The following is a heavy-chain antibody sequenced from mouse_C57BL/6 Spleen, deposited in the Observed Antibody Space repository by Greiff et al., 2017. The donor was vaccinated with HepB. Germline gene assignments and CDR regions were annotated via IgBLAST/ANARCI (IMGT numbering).Heavy chain of an antibody. V-gene: IGHV1-5*01. Sequence: VQLKQSGTVLARPGASVKMSCKTSGYTFTSYWMHWVKQRPGQGLEWIGAIYPGNSDTSYNQKFKGKAKLTAVTSASTAYMELSSLTNADSAVYYCTRNSEAYYSNYVFAYWGQGALVTVSA. CDR2: IYPGNSDT. CDR3: TRNSEAYYSNYVFAY. J-gene: IGHJ3*01. CDR1: GYTFTSYW. D-gene: IGHD2-5*01.